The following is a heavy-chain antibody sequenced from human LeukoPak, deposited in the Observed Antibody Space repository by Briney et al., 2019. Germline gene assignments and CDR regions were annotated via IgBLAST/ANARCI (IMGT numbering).Heavy chain of an antibody. CDR1: GGSFSGYY. CDR3: ARLYYGSGSYYPPLNY. Sequence: PSETLSLTCAVYGGSFSGYYWSWIRQPPGKGLEWIGEINHSGSTNYNPSLKSRVTISVDTSKNQFSLKLSSVTAADTAVYYCARLYYGSGSYYPPLNYWGQGTLVTVSS. CDR2: INHSGST. D-gene: IGHD3-10*01. V-gene: IGHV4-34*01. J-gene: IGHJ4*02.